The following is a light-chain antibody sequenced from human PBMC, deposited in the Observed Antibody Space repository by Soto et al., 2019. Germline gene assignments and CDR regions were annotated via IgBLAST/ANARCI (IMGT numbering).Light chain of an antibody. J-gene: IGKJ2*01. CDR3: LQRNNWPPST. CDR2: DTS. V-gene: IGKV3-11*01. Sequence: EVVLTQSPATLSLSPGERATLSCRASQSVNSYLAWYQQKPGQAPKLLSYDTSIRATGIPARFSGSGSGTDFTLNISSLEHDEFAVYYCLQRNNWPPSTFGQGTKLEIK. CDR1: QSVNSY.